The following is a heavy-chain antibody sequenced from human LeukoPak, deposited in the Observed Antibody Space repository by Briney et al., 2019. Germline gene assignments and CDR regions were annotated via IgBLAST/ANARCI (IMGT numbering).Heavy chain of an antibody. V-gene: IGHV3-23*01. J-gene: IGHJ4*02. CDR1: GFNFRDYD. Sequence: GGSPRLSCAASGFNFRDYDITWVRQAPGKGLEWVASISASGATTNYADSVRGRFTIFRDNSNKVTYLRMNSLSAEDTAVYYCARSINYSNYLLDSWGQGTRVTVSS. CDR2: ISASGATT. CDR3: ARSINYSNYLLDS. D-gene: IGHD4-11*01.